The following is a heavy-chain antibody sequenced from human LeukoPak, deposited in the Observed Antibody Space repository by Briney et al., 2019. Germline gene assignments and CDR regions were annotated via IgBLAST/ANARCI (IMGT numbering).Heavy chain of an antibody. Sequence: SETLSLTCTVSGGSISSYYWSWIRQPPGKGLEWIGYIYYSGSTNYNPSLKSRVTISVDTSKNQFSLKLSSVTAADTAVYYCARVGYDFWSGYENPFDYWGQGTLVTVSS. CDR3: ARVGYDFWSGYENPFDY. V-gene: IGHV4-59*01. CDR1: GGSISSYY. J-gene: IGHJ4*02. D-gene: IGHD3-3*01. CDR2: IYYSGST.